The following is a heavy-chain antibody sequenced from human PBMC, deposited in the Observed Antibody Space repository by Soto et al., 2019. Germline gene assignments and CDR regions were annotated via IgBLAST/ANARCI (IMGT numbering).Heavy chain of an antibody. D-gene: IGHD3-10*01. Sequence: PGGSLRLSCVASGFTFISYSMSWVRQAPGKGLEWVSGFRSSGDDGTTYYADSVKGRFTISRDNSKNTLFLQMNSLRAEDTAIYYCAKKVNSGPGSQYFDQWGQGTLVTVSS. CDR1: GFTFISYS. CDR3: AKKVNSGPGSQYFDQ. J-gene: IGHJ4*02. V-gene: IGHV3-23*01. CDR2: FRSSGDDGTT.